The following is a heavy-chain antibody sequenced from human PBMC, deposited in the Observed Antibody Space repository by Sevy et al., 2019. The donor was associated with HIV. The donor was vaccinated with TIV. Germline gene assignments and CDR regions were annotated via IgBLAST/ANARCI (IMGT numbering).Heavy chain of an antibody. CDR3: ARVRTYYYDSSGYYTTGGAFDI. V-gene: IGHV3-53*01. Sequence: GGFLRLSCAASGFTVSSNYMSWVRQAPGKGLEWVSVIYSGGSTYYADSVKGRFTISRDNSKNTLYLQMNSLRAEDTAVYYCARVRTYYYDSSGYYTTGGAFDIWGQGTMVTVSS. CDR1: GFTVSSNY. D-gene: IGHD3-22*01. CDR2: IYSGGST. J-gene: IGHJ3*02.